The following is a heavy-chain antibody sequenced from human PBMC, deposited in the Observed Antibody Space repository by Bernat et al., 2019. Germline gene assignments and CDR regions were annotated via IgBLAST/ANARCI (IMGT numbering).Heavy chain of an antibody. CDR3: ARDSRYSYGLSYYYYGMDV. CDR2: IYYSGST. D-gene: IGHD5-18*01. V-gene: IGHV4-30-4*01. J-gene: IGHJ6*02. Sequence: QVQLQESGPGLVKPSQTLSLTCTVSGGSISSGDYYWSWIRQPPGKGLEWIGYIYYSGSTYYNPSLKSRVTISVDTSKNQFSLKLSSVTAADTAVYYCARDSRYSYGLSYYYYGMDVWGQGTTVTVSS. CDR1: GGSISSGDYY.